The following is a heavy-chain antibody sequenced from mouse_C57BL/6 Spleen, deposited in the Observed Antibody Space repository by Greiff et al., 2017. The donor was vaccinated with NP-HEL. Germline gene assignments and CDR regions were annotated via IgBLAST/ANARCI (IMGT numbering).Heavy chain of an antibody. CDR1: GYAFSSSW. D-gene: IGHD1-1*01. CDR3: ARSGDYGSSPFDY. J-gene: IGHJ2*01. V-gene: IGHV1-82*01. CDR2: IYPGDGDT. Sequence: VQLQQSGPELVKPGASVKISCKASGYAFSSSWMNWVKQRPGKGLEWIGRIYPGDGDTNYNGKFKGKATLTADKSSSTAYMQLSSLTSEDSAVYFCARSGDYGSSPFDYWGQGTTLTVSS.